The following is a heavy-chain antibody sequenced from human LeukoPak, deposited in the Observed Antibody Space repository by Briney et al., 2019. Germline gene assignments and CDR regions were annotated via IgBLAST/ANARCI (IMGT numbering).Heavy chain of an antibody. D-gene: IGHD2-2*01. J-gene: IGHJ4*02. CDR1: GFTFSSYA. CDR2: ISGSGGST. CDR3: ARDGCSLTSCFEN. V-gene: IGHV3-23*01. Sequence: PGGSLRLSCAASGFTFSSYAMSWVRQAPGKGLEWVSAISGSGGSTYYADSVKGRFTISGDSSQSTLYLQMNSLRVEDTAVYYCARDGCSLTSCFENWGQGTLVTVSS.